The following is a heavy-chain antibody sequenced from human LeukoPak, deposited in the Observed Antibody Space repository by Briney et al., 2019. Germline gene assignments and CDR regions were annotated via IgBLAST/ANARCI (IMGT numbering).Heavy chain of an antibody. CDR3: ARESNFVSAFDV. CDR2: IYYSGST. J-gene: IGHJ6*04. D-gene: IGHD3-16*01. Sequence: PSQTLSLTCTVSGGSVSSGDYYWSWIRQHPGKGLEWIGYIYYSGSTYYNPSLKSRVTMSVDTSKNQFSLNLTSVTAADTAVYYCARESNFVSAFDVWGGGTTVTVSS. V-gene: IGHV4-31*03. CDR1: GGSVSSGDYY.